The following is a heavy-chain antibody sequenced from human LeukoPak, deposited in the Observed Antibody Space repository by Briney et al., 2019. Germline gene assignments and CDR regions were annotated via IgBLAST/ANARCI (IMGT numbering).Heavy chain of an antibody. CDR2: IYYSGST. D-gene: IGHD3-3*01. J-gene: IGHJ5*02. CDR1: GGSISSYY. CDR3: ARALPYYDFWSGYPRGHWFDP. V-gene: IGHV4-59*12. Sequence: SETLSLTCTVSGGSISSYYWSWIRQPPGKGLEWIGYIYYSGSTNYNPSLKSRVTISVDTSKNQFSLKLSSVTAADTAVYYCARALPYYDFWSGYPRGHWFDPWGQGTLVTVSS.